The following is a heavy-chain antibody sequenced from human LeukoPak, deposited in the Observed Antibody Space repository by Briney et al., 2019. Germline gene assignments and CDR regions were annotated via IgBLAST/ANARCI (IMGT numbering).Heavy chain of an antibody. J-gene: IGHJ6*03. CDR3: ARSEMGYYNYYMDV. V-gene: IGHV3-30*02. CDR1: GFTFSSYG. CDR2: IQYDGSNK. Sequence: GGSLRLSCAASGFTFSSYGMHWVRQAPGKGLEWVTFIQYDGSNKYYADSVKGRFTISRDNSKNTVYLQMNSLRAEDTAVYYCARSEMGYYNYYMDVWGKGTTVTISS. D-gene: IGHD5-24*01.